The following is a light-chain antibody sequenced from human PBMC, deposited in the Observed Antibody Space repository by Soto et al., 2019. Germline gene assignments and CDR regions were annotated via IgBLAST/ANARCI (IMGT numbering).Light chain of an antibody. Sequence: EVVLTQAPGTLSLSPGEGATLSCRVSQTISSAYLAWYQQKPGQAPRLLISGSSIRATGIADRFSVGGSEKNFTRAENTQVPEDFGVYYWQQYITSSYTVGRGTKLE. CDR3: QQYITSSYT. J-gene: IGKJ2*01. CDR1: QTISSAY. CDR2: GSS. V-gene: IGKV3-20*01.